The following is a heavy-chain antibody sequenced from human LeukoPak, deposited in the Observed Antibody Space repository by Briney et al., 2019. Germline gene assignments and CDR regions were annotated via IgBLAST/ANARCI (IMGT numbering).Heavy chain of an antibody. CDR2: VSGSGSNT. V-gene: IGHV3-23*01. CDR3: AKVPRVSGYYFHY. J-gene: IGHJ4*02. Sequence: GGSLRLSCAASGFTFTNSAMTWVRQAPGRGLEWVATVSGSGSNTYYADSVKGRFTISRDNSKNTLYLQMNSLRAEDTAVYYCAKVPRVSGYYFHYWGQGTLVTVSS. CDR1: GFTFTNSA. D-gene: IGHD2-8*01.